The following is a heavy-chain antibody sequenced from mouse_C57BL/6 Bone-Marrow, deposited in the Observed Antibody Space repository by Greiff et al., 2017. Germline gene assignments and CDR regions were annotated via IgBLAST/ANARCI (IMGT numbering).Heavy chain of an antibody. CDR2: IYPGSGNT. CDR1: GYTFTDYY. Sequence: QVQLKESGAELVRPGASVKLSCKASGYTFTDYYINWVKQRPGQGLEWIARIYPGSGNTYYNEKFKGKATLTAEKSSSTAYMQLSSLTSEDSAVYYCARWKGAWFAYWGQGTLVTVSA. J-gene: IGHJ3*01. V-gene: IGHV1-76*01. CDR3: ARWKGAWFAY.